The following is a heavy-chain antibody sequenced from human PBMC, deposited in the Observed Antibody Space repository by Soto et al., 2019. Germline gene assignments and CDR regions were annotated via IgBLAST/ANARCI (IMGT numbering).Heavy chain of an antibody. J-gene: IGHJ6*02. CDR1: GGSFSGYY. D-gene: IGHD2-2*01. V-gene: IGHV4-34*01. CDR3: AALGYCSSTSCYNYYYYYGMDV. Sequence: SETLSLTCAVYGGSFSGYYWSWIRQPPGKGLEWIGEINHSGSTNYNPSLKSRVTISVDTSKNQFSRKLSSVTAADTAVYYCAALGYCSSTSCYNYYYYYGMDVWGQGTTVTVSS. CDR2: INHSGST.